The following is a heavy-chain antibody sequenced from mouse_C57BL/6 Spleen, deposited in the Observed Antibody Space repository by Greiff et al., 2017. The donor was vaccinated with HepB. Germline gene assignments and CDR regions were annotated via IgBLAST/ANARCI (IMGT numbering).Heavy chain of an antibody. CDR2: IYPRSGNT. D-gene: IGHD1-1*01. J-gene: IGHJ2*01. Sequence: QVQLQQSGAELARPGASVKLSCKASGYTFTSYGISWVKQRTGQGLEWIGEIYPRSGNTYYNEKFKGKATLTADKSSSTAYMELRSLTSEDSAVYFCALSYYYGSPFDYWGQGTTLTVAS. CDR3: ALSYYYGSPFDY. CDR1: GYTFTSYG. V-gene: IGHV1-81*01.